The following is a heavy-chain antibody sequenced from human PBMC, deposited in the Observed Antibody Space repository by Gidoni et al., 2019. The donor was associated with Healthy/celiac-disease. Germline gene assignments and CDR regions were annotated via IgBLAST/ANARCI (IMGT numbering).Heavy chain of an antibody. V-gene: IGHV3-9*01. Sequence: EVQLVESGGGLVQPGRSLRLSCAASGFTFDDYAMHWVRQAPGKGLEWVSGSSWNSGSIGYADSVKGRFTISRDNAKNSLYLQMNSLRAEDTALYYCAKVGATKYYFDYWGQGTLVTVSS. CDR2: SSWNSGSI. D-gene: IGHD1-26*01. J-gene: IGHJ4*02. CDR1: GFTFDDYA. CDR3: AKVGATKYYFDY.